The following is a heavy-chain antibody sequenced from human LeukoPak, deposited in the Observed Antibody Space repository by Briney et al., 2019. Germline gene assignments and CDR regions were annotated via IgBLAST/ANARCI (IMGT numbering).Heavy chain of an antibody. CDR1: GFTFSSYS. Sequence: GGSLRLSCAASGFTFSSYSMNWVRQAPGKGLEWVSGISGNGGRTYYADFVKRRFTISRDNSKHTLHLQMNSLRAEDTAIFYCAKDSLVGYCSGGSCYPGNSDYWGQGTLVTVSS. J-gene: IGHJ4*02. CDR2: ISGNGGRT. V-gene: IGHV3-23*01. CDR3: AKDSLVGYCSGGSCYPGNSDY. D-gene: IGHD2-15*01.